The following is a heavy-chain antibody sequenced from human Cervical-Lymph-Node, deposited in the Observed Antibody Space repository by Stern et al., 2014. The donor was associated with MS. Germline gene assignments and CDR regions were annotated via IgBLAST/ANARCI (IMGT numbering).Heavy chain of an antibody. D-gene: IGHD3-3*01. CDR2: IHHSGST. J-gene: IGHJ6*02. CDR3: ARDVLSVTIFGVITGESRSGMDV. CDR1: GGSISSNNW. Sequence: QVQLQESGPGVVKPSGTLSLTCDVSGGSISSNNWWTWVRQTPGKGLEWIGEIHHSGSTNYNPSLKSRVTISIDKSKNHISLQLSSVTAADTAVYYCARDVLSVTIFGVITGESRSGMDVWGQGTTVIVSS. V-gene: IGHV4-4*02.